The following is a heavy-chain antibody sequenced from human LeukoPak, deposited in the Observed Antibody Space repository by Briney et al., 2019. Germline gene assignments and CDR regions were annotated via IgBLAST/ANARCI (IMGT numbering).Heavy chain of an antibody. Sequence: TGGSLRLSCAVSVFPFSIYEMNWVRQAPGKGLEWVSNIGSSGTTIYYADSVKGRFSISRDNAKSSLYLQMNSLRVEDTAVYYCALLAVASDFDYWGQGALVTVSS. CDR3: ALLAVASDFDY. CDR1: VFPFSIYE. J-gene: IGHJ4*02. V-gene: IGHV3-48*03. D-gene: IGHD6-19*01. CDR2: IGSSGTTI.